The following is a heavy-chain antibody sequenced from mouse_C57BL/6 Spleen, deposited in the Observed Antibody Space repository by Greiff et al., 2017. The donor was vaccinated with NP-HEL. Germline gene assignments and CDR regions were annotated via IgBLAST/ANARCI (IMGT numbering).Heavy chain of an antibody. CDR1: GFTFSSYA. Sequence: EVQVVESGEGLVKPGGSLKLSCAASGFTFSSYAMSWVRQTPEKRLEWVAYISSGGDYFYYAATVKGRFTISRDNARNTLYLQMSSLKSEDTAMYYCTRDLGYYAMDYWGQGTSVTVSS. J-gene: IGHJ4*01. CDR3: TRDLGYYAMDY. CDR2: ISSGGDYF. D-gene: IGHD4-1*01. V-gene: IGHV5-9-1*02.